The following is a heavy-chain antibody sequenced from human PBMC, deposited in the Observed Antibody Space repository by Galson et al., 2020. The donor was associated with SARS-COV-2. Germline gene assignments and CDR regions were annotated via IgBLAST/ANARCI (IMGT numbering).Heavy chain of an antibody. CDR2: IYYSGST. CDR3: ARENYYGSGSYGYGMDV. CDR1: GGSISSYY. V-gene: IGHV4-59*01. D-gene: IGHD3-10*01. J-gene: IGHJ6*02. Sequence: ETSETLSLTCTVSGGSISSYYWSWIRQPPGKGLEWIGYIYYSGSTNYNPSPKSRVTISVDTSKNQISLKLSSVTAADTAVYYCARENYYGSGSYGYGMDVWGQGTTVTVSS.